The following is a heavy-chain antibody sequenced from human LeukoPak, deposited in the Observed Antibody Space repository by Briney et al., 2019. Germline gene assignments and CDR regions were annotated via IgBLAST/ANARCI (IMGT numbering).Heavy chain of an antibody. CDR2: ISGSGGST. J-gene: IGHJ5*02. D-gene: IGHD2-2*02. CDR3: AKSPAIVVVPAAIFWVGPLDP. Sequence: PGGSLRLSCAASGFTFSSYAMSWVRQAPGKGLEWVSAISGSGGSTYYADSVKGRFTISRDNSKNTLYLQMNSLRAEDTAVYYCAKSPAIVVVPAAIFWVGPLDPWGQGTLVTVSS. V-gene: IGHV3-23*01. CDR1: GFTFSSYA.